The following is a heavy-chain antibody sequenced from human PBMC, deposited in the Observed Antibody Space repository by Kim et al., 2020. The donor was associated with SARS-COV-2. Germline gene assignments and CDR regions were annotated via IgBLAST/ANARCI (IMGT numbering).Heavy chain of an antibody. CDR1: GYTFTSYG. D-gene: IGHD3-9*01. Sequence: ASVKVSCKASGYTFTSYGISWVRQAPGQGLEWMGWISAYNGNTNYAQKLQGRVTMTTDTSTSTAYMELRSLRSDDTAVYYCARGLWYYDILTGYYSDYWGQGTLVTVSS. CDR3: ARGLWYYDILTGYYSDY. CDR2: ISAYNGNT. J-gene: IGHJ4*02. V-gene: IGHV1-18*01.